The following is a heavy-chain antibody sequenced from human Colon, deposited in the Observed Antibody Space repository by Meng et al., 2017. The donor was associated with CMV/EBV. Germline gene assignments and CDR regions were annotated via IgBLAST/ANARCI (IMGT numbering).Heavy chain of an antibody. Sequence: GGSLRPSCAASGFTFSSFDMSWVRQAPGKGLEWVSTISGSGGATYYAGSVKGRFTSSRDNSKNTLYLQMNSLRAEDTAVYYCARDPGGVGALSRCDYWGQGTLVTVSS. CDR3: ARDPGGVGALSRCDY. CDR2: ISGSGGAT. J-gene: IGHJ4*02. D-gene: IGHD1-26*01. CDR1: GFTFSSFD. V-gene: IGHV3-23*01.